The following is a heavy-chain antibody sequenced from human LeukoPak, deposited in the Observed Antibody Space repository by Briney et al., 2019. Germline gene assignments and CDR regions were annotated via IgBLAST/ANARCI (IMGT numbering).Heavy chain of an antibody. CDR3: ARAVRGVRVFNYYGMDV. CDR2: INHSGST. V-gene: IGHV4-39*07. CDR1: GGSISSGGYY. J-gene: IGHJ6*02. D-gene: IGHD3-10*01. Sequence: PSETLSLTCTVSGGSISSGGYYWSWIRQPPGKGLEWIGEINHSGSTNYNPSLKSRVTISVDTSKNQFSLKLSSVTAADTAVYYCARAVRGVRVFNYYGMDVWGQGTTVTVSS.